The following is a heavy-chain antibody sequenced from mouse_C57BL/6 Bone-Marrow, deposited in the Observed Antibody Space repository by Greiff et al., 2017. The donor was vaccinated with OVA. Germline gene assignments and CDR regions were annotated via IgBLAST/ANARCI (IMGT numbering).Heavy chain of an antibody. J-gene: IGHJ3*01. CDR2: IDPSDSYT. Sequence: QVQLKQPGAELVKPGASVKLSCKASGYTFTSYWMQWVKQRPGQGLEWIGEIDPSDSYTNYNQKFKGKATLTVDTSSSTAYMQLSGLTSEDSAVYYGAMLGYYGYYDWFAYWGQGTLVTVSA. CDR1: GYTFTSYW. V-gene: IGHV1-50*01. D-gene: IGHD2-3*01. CDR3: AMLGYYGYYDWFAY.